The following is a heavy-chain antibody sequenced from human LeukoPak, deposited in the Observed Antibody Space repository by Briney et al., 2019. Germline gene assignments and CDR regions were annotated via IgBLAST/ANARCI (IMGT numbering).Heavy chain of an antibody. D-gene: IGHD1-1*01. CDR3: AKASNTWNYFDY. J-gene: IGHJ4*02. CDR2: ISGSGGST. Sequence: GGSLRLSCAASGFTFSSYPMSWVRQAPGKGLEWVSAISGSGGSTYYADSVKGRFTISRDNSKNTLSLQMNSLRAEDTAIYYCAKASNTWNYFDYWGQGTLVTVSS. V-gene: IGHV3-23*01. CDR1: GFTFSSYP.